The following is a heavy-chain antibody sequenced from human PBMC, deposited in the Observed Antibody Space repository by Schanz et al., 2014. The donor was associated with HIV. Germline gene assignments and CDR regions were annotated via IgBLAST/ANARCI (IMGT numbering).Heavy chain of an antibody. V-gene: IGHV3-48*04. CDR2: MIWNNGI. Sequence: EVQLVESGGDFVEPGESLRLSCAASGFAFSDAWMTWVRQAPGKGLEWVAHMIWNNGIYYADSVKGRFTISRDDSANPVHLQMSSVRAEDTGVYFCARVSRPYSSGWYNVDYWGQGTLVTVSS. J-gene: IGHJ4*02. D-gene: IGHD6-19*01. CDR1: GFAFSDAW. CDR3: ARVSRPYSSGWYNVDY.